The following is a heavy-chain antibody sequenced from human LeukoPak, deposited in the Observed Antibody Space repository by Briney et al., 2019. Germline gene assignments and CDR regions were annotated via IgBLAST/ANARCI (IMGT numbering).Heavy chain of an antibody. D-gene: IGHD5-18*01. V-gene: IGHV4-39*01. CDR1: GGSISSSSYY. CDR2: IYYSGST. Sequence: SETLSLTCTVSGGSISSSSYYWGWIRQPPGKGLEWIGSIYYSGSTYYNPSLKSRVTISVDTSKNQFSLKLSSVTAADTAVYYCAYSVDTAMVGHYWGQGTLVTVSS. CDR3: AYSVDTAMVGHY. J-gene: IGHJ4*02.